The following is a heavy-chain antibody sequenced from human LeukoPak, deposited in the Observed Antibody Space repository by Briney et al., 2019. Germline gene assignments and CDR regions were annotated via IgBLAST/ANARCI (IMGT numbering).Heavy chain of an antibody. D-gene: IGHD6-13*01. Sequence: ASVKVSCKASGYTFTSYDINWVRQAPGQGLEWMGWMNPNSGNTDYAQKFQGRVTMTRNTSISTAYMELSSLRPEDTAVYYCARQAPTRYSSSWPPLRYKKKYYFDYWGQGTLVTVSS. CDR1: GYTFTSYD. CDR2: MNPNSGNT. J-gene: IGHJ4*02. V-gene: IGHV1-8*01. CDR3: ARQAPTRYSSSWPPLRYKKKYYFDY.